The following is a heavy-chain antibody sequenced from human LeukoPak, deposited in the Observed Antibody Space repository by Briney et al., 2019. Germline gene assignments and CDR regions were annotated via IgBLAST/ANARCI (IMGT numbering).Heavy chain of an antibody. Sequence: PSETLSLTCAVSGGSISSSNWWSWVRQPPGKGLEWIGEIYHSGSTNYNPSLKSRVTISVDKSKNQFSLKLSSVTAADTAVYYCARAASGSGSRHFDYWGQGTLVTVSS. V-gene: IGHV4-4*02. CDR1: GGSISSSNW. CDR3: ARAASGSGSRHFDY. CDR2: IYHSGST. D-gene: IGHD3-10*01. J-gene: IGHJ4*02.